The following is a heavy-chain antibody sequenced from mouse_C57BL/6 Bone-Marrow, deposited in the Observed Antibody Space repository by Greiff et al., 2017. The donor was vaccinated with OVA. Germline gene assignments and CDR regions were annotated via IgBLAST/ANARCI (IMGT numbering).Heavy chain of an antibody. J-gene: IGHJ2*01. CDR3: TRYWYYFDY. CDR1: GYTFTDYE. CDR2: IDPETGGT. V-gene: IGHV1-15*01. Sequence: VQLQESGAELVRPGASVTLSCKASGYTFTDYEMHWVKQTPVHGLEWIGAIDPETGGTAYNQTFKGKAILTADNSSSTAYMELRSLTSEGSAVYYCTRYWYYFDYWGQGTTLTVSS. D-gene: IGHD4-1*01.